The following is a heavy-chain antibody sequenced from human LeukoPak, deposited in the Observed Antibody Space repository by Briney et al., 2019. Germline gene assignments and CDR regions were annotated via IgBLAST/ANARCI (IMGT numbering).Heavy chain of an antibody. CDR1: GFTFSTYS. D-gene: IGHD3-10*01. CDR3: AGSYYNVFDY. J-gene: IGHJ4*02. Sequence: GGSLRLSCAASGFTFSTYSMNWVRQAPGKGLEWVSSISSSGSYIYYADSVKGRFTISRDNSKNTLYLQMNSLRAEDTAVYYCAGSYYNVFDYWGQGTLVTVSS. CDR2: ISSSGSYI. V-gene: IGHV3-21*01.